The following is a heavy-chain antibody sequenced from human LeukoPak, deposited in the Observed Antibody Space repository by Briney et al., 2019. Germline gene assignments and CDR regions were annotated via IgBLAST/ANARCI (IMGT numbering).Heavy chain of an antibody. CDR1: GFTFKIYG. D-gene: IGHD3-10*01. CDR2: TWDGDGNK. CDR3: ARDLYGHWLDM. V-gene: IGHV3-33*01. Sequence: PGGSLRLSCATPGFTFKIYGIHWVRQAPGKGLEWVAVTWDGDGNKYYADSVAGRFTVSRDASKNTVDLQMGSLTADDTGVYYCARDLYGHWLDMWGQGTMVTVSS. J-gene: IGHJ3*02.